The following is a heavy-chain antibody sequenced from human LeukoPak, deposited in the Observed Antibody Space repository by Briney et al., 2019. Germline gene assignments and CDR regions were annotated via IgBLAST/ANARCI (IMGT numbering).Heavy chain of an antibody. J-gene: IGHJ1*01. CDR2: ISIDGDNE. V-gene: IGHV3-30-3*01. D-gene: IGHD5/OR15-5a*01. Sequence: GGSLRLSCATSGFTFSNYAIHWVRQAPGKGLEWVADISIDGDNEYYADSVRGRFMTSRDNSKNTVYLQMNSLTIEDTAVYYCAREPSGNFGQLVSSAEYFQHWGQGTRVTVSS. CDR3: AREPSGNFGQLVSSAEYFQH. CDR1: GFTFSNYA.